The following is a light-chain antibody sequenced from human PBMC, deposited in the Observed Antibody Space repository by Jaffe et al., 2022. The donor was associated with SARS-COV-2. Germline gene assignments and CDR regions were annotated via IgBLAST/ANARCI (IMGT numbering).Light chain of an antibody. Sequence: DIQMTQSPSSLSASVGDRVTITCRASQTISTYLNWYQQKPGKAPKLLIYAASSLQSGVPLGFSGSGSGTDFTLTISSLQPEDIATYYCQQSYMMPLTFGGGTKVEIK. CDR3: QQSYMMPLT. V-gene: IGKV1-39*01. CDR2: AAS. J-gene: IGKJ4*01. CDR1: QTISTY.